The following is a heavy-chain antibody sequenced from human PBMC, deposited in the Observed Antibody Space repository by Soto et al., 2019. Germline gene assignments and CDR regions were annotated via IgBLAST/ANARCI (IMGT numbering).Heavy chain of an antibody. CDR3: AREDSGMGAAWVQGFDY. CDR2: IYYSGST. J-gene: IGHJ4*02. CDR1: GGSISSGGYY. Sequence: SETLSLTCTVSGGSISSGGYYWSWIRQHPGKGLEWIGYIYYSGSTYYNPSLKSRVTISVDTSKNQFSLKLSSVTAADTAVYYCAREDSGMGAAWVQGFDYWGQGTLVTVSS. V-gene: IGHV4-31*03. D-gene: IGHD1-26*01.